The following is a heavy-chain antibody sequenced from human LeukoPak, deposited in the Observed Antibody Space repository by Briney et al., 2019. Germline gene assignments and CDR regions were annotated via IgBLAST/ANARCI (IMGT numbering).Heavy chain of an antibody. J-gene: IGHJ4*02. CDR1: GFSFNDCT. CDR2: ISNDGTT. Sequence: GGSLRLSCAASGFSFNDCTMNWVRQAPGKGLEWIAVISNDGTTYYIDSVKGRFTISRDNSKNTLYLQMNGLRAEDTAVYFCDKRVINNPFDNWGQGTLVTVSS. D-gene: IGHD2/OR15-2a*01. V-gene: IGHV3-23*01. CDR3: DKRVINNPFDN.